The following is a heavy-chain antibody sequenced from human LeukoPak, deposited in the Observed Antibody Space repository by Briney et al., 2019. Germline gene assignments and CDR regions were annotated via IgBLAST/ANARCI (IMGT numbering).Heavy chain of an antibody. CDR3: ARSQKSSGWDYYYYYGMDV. Sequence: ASVKVSCKTSGYTFTDYYMHWVRQAPGQGLEYMGWINPNSGGTDYAQKFQGRVTMTRDSSISTAYMELSRLRSDDTAVYYCARSQKSSGWDYYYYYGMDVWGQGTTVTVSS. CDR1: GYTFTDYY. CDR2: INPNSGGT. V-gene: IGHV1-2*02. D-gene: IGHD6-19*01. J-gene: IGHJ6*02.